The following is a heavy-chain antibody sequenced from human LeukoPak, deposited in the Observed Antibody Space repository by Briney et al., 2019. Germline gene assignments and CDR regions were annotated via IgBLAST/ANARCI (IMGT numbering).Heavy chain of an antibody. V-gene: IGHV3-23*01. CDR1: GFILSNYA. J-gene: IGHJ4*02. CDR2: ITGSGGNT. D-gene: IGHD3-9*01. Sequence: GGSLRLSCVASGFILSNYAMSWVRQAPGKGLEWVSAITGSGGNTYYADSVKGRFTTSRDNSKNTVFLQMNSLRAEDTAVYYCAKWGDYDVLTGYYVSDYWGQGTLVTVSS. CDR3: AKWGDYDVLTGYYVSDY.